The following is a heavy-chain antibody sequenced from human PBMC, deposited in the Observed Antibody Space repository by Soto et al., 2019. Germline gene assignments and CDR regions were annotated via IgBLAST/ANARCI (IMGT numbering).Heavy chain of an antibody. CDR2: INHSGST. V-gene: IGHV4-34*01. CDR1: GGSFSGYY. CDR3: ASRDRVVKGMAAPGDYFDY. J-gene: IGHJ4*02. Sequence: SETLSLTCAVYGGSFSGYYWSWIRQPPGKGLEWIGEINHSGSTNYNPSLKSRVTISVDTSKNQFSLKLSSVTAADTAVYYCASRDRVVKGMAAPGDYFDYWGQGTLVTVSS. D-gene: IGHD2-21*01.